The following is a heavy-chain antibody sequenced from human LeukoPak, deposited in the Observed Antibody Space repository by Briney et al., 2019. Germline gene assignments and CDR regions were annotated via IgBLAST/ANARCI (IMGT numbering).Heavy chain of an antibody. Sequence: QPGGSLRLSCAASGFTFSSYAMSWVRQAPGKGLEWVSAISGSGGSTYYADSVKGRFTISRDNPKNTLYLQMNSLRAEDTAVYYCAKSFTSVEYSSGWWVAWFDPWGQGTLVTVSS. J-gene: IGHJ5*02. D-gene: IGHD6-19*01. CDR1: GFTFSSYA. CDR3: AKSFTSVEYSSGWWVAWFDP. V-gene: IGHV3-23*01. CDR2: ISGSGGST.